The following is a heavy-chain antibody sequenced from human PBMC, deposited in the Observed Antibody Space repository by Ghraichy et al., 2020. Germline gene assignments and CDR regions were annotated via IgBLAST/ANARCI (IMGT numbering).Heavy chain of an antibody. Sequence: SCAASGFTFWTYPMHWVRQAPGKGLEWVAVISSDGRDIHYAASVKGRFTISRDNSRNTLSLQMDSLTLEDRAVYYCARDRDRFALPLDYWGQGVPVVVSS. CDR2: ISSDGRDI. CDR3: ARDRDRFALPLDY. D-gene: IGHD2-21*01. CDR1: GFTFWTYP. J-gene: IGHJ4*02. V-gene: IGHV3-30*03.